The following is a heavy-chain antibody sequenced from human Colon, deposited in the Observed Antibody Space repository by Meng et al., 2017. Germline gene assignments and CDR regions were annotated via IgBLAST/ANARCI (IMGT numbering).Heavy chain of an antibody. V-gene: IGHV6-1*01. CDR1: GASVSSNTTA. D-gene: IGHD5-18*01. CDR2: TYYRSKWYN. J-gene: IGHJ4*02. Sequence: QLQLQQSGPGLVKPSQTLSLTCLISGASVSSNTTAWNWIRQSPSRGLEWLGRTYYRSKWYNEYAVSVKSRMTFNADTSKNQVSLQVNSVTPEDTAVYYCARDHGYSYGLPLDYWGQGILVTVSS. CDR3: ARDHGYSYGLPLDY.